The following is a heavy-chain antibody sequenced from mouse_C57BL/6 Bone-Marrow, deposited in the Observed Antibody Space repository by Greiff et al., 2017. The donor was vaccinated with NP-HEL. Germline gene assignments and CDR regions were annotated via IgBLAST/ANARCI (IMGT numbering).Heavy chain of an antibody. CDR3: ARQLRPDYFDY. D-gene: IGHD3-2*02. CDR1: GYTFTSYW. J-gene: IGHJ2*01. Sequence: QVQLKQPGAELVMPGASVKLSCKASGYTFTSYWMHWVKQRPGQGLEWIGEIDPSDSYTNYNQKFKGKSTLTVDKSSSTAYMQLSSLTSEDSAVYYCARQLRPDYFDYWGQGTTLTVSS. V-gene: IGHV1-69*01. CDR2: IDPSDSYT.